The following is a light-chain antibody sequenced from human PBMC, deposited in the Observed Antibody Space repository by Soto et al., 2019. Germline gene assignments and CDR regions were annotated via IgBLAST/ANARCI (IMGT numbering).Light chain of an antibody. CDR1: QSVSSY. J-gene: IGKJ1*01. Sequence: EIVMTQSPATLSVSPGERATLSCRASQSVSSYLAWYQQKPGQAPRLLIYGASTRATGIPARFSGSGSGAEFTLTISSLQPDDFATYYCQQFAISTTFGQGTKVDIK. CDR3: QQFAISTT. V-gene: IGKV3-15*01. CDR2: GAS.